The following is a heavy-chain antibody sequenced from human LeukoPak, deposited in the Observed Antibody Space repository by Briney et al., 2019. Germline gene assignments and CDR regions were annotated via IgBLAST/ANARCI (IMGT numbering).Heavy chain of an antibody. J-gene: IGHJ4*02. D-gene: IGHD2-2*01. CDR3: AKQYCSSTSCYRYYFDY. CDR2: ISGSGGST. V-gene: IGHV3-23*01. CDR1: GFTFSSYA. Sequence: QTGGSLRLSCAASGFTFSSYAMSWVRQAPGKGLEWVSAISGSGGSTHYADSVKGRFTITRDNSKNTLYLQMNSLRAEDTAVYHCAKQYCSSTSCYRYYFDYWGQGTLVTVSS.